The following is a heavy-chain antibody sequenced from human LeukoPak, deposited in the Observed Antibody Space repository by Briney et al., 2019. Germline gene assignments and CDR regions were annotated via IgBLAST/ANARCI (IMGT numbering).Heavy chain of an antibody. V-gene: IGHV3-11*04. D-gene: IGHD2-2*01. CDR1: GFTFSDYY. CDR2: ISSSGSTI. Sequence: GGSLRLSCAASGFTFSDYYMSWIRQAPGKGLEWVSYISSSGSTIYYADSVKGRFTISRDNAKNSLYLQMNSLRAEDTAVYYCARDVVVPALKGYSYYYMDVWGKGTTVTVSS. J-gene: IGHJ6*03. CDR3: ARDVVVPALKGYSYYYMDV.